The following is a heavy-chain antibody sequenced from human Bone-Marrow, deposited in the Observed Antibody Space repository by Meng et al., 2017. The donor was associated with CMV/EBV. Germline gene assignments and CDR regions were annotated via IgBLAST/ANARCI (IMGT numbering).Heavy chain of an antibody. CDR3: ARSVKPAIRAVLGY. D-gene: IGHD2-2*02. Sequence: GGSLRLSCAASGFTFSSYWMSWVRQAPGKGLEWVANIKQDGSEKYYVDSVKGRFTISRDNAKNSLYLQLNRLRVEDTAVYYCARSVKPAIRAVLGYWGQGTLVTVSS. CDR2: IKQDGSEK. V-gene: IGHV3-7*01. CDR1: GFTFSSYW. J-gene: IGHJ4*02.